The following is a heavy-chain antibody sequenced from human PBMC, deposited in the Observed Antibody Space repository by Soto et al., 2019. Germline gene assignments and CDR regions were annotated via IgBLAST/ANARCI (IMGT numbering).Heavy chain of an antibody. V-gene: IGHV4-59*08. D-gene: IGHD2-15*01. CDR2: IYYSGST. J-gene: IGHJ4*02. Sequence: QVQLQESGPGLVKPSETLSLTCTVSGGSISSYYWSWIRQPPGKGLEWIGYIYYSGSTNYNPSLKLRVTIPVDPSKNQFSLKLSPVTAADTAVYYCARRWGRSFDYWGQGTLVTVSS. CDR3: ARRWGRSFDY. CDR1: GGSISSYY.